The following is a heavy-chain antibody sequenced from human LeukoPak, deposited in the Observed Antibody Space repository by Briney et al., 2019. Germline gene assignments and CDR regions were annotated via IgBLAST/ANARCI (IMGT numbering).Heavy chain of an antibody. V-gene: IGHV3-30*18. CDR3: AKPAARLNNPAHLDY. D-gene: IGHD2-15*01. Sequence: PGGSLRLSCAASGFTFSSYGMHWVRQAPGKGLEWVAVISYDGSNKYYADSVKGRFTISRDNSKNTLYLQMNSLRAEDTAVYYCAKPAARLNNPAHLDYWGQGTLVTVSS. CDR2: ISYDGSNK. J-gene: IGHJ4*02. CDR1: GFTFSSYG.